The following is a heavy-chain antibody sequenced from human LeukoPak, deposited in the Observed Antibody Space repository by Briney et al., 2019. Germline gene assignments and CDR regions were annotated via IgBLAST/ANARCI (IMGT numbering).Heavy chain of an antibody. Sequence: SETLSLTCTVSSGSISNYYWSWIRQPPGKGLEWIGYIYSSGSTNYNPSLKSRVTISVDTSKNQFSLKLSSVTAADTAVYHCARAYCSSTSCYPHFDYWGQGTLVTVSS. V-gene: IGHV4-59*01. CDR1: SGSISNYY. D-gene: IGHD2-2*01. J-gene: IGHJ4*02. CDR3: ARAYCSSTSCYPHFDY. CDR2: IYSSGST.